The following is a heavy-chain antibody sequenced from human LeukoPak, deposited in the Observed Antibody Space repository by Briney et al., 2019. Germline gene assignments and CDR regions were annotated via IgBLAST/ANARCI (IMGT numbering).Heavy chain of an antibody. CDR1: GLXFSSYE. J-gene: IGHJ4*02. Sequence: PGGSLRLSCTASGLXFSSYEMNWVRQAPGKGLEWVSYISSSGSIIYYADSVKGRFTISRDNAKNSLYLQMNSLRAEDTAVYYCARVSGDSGYFDCWGQGTLVTVSS. V-gene: IGHV3-48*03. CDR2: ISSSGSII. CDR3: ARVSGDSGYFDC. D-gene: IGHD1-26*01.